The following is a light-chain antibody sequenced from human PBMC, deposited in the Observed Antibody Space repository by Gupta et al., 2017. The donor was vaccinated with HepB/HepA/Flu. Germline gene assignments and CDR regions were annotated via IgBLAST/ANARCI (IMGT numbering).Light chain of an antibody. CDR3: QEYNNWSTWT. Sequence: EIVMTQSPATLSVSPGERATLSCRASQSVSSNLAWYQQKPGQAPRLLIYGASTRATGIPARFSGSGSGTEFTLTISSLQSEDFAVYYCQEYNNWSTWTFGQETKVEIK. CDR2: GAS. V-gene: IGKV3-15*01. J-gene: IGKJ1*01. CDR1: QSVSSN.